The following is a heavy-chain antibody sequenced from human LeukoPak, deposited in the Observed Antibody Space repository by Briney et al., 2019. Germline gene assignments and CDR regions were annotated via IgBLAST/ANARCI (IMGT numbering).Heavy chain of an antibody. Sequence: GGSLRLFCAASGFTFSDHAMHWVRQAPGKGLEWVSAVGIAADTFYPGSVKGRFTISRENAKNSLYLQMNSLRVEDTAVYYCVRQKKSHGNFDYWGQGTLVTVSS. J-gene: IGHJ4*01. CDR1: GFTFSDHA. D-gene: IGHD1-26*01. CDR3: VRQKKSHGNFDY. CDR2: VGIAADT. V-gene: IGHV3-13*01.